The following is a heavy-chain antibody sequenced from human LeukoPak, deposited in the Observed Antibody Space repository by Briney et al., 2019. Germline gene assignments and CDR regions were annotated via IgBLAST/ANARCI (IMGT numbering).Heavy chain of an antibody. Sequence: GGSLRLSCAACGFTVSNDYMSWVRQAPGKWMEWGAYIYSGGSTYYADSVKGGFPIPGAKSKNTVYLQMKSLRAEDTAVYYCASRYSSGWYDYWGQGTLVTVPS. D-gene: IGHD6-19*01. CDR3: ASRYSSGWYDY. J-gene: IGHJ4*02. CDR2: IYSGGST. CDR1: GFTVSNDY. V-gene: IGHV3-53*01.